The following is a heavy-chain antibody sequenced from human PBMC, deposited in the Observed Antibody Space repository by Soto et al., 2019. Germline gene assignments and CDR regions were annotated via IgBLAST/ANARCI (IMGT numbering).Heavy chain of an antibody. Sequence: PGGSLRLSCAASGFTFSSYSMNWVRQAPGKGLEWVSSISSSSSYIYYADSVKGRFTISRDNAKNSLYLQMNSLRAEDTAVYYCARDLKSITIFGVVTSDYYYYGMDVWGQGTTVTVSS. CDR1: GFTFSSYS. D-gene: IGHD3-3*01. V-gene: IGHV3-21*01. CDR2: ISSSSSYI. CDR3: ARDLKSITIFGVVTSDYYYYGMDV. J-gene: IGHJ6*02.